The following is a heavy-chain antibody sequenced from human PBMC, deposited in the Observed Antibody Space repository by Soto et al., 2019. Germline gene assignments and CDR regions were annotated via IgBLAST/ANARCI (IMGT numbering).Heavy chain of an antibody. CDR1: GFTFTSYG. J-gene: IGHJ4*02. V-gene: IGHV3-33*01. CDR2: IWYDGNSK. CDR3: ARENYYATSGLDY. D-gene: IGHD3-10*01. Sequence: GGSLRLSCAASGFTFTSYGMHWVRQAPGKGLEWVAGIWYDGNSKYYEDSVKGRFTISRDNSKNTLYLEMNSLRGDDTAVYYCARENYYATSGLDYWGQGTLVTVSS.